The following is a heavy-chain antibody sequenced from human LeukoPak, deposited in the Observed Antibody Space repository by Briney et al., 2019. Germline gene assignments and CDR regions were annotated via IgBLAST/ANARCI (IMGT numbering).Heavy chain of an antibody. CDR3: ARDFSGSGSYYNGDY. J-gene: IGHJ4*02. CDR2: INPNSGGT. Sequence: ASVKVSCKASGYTFTGYYMHWVRQAPGQGREGMGRINPNSGGTNYAQKFQGRVTMNRDTSISTAYMEMSRLRSDDTAVYYCARDFSGSGSYYNGDYWGQGTLVTVSS. V-gene: IGHV1-2*06. D-gene: IGHD3-10*01. CDR1: GYTFTGYY.